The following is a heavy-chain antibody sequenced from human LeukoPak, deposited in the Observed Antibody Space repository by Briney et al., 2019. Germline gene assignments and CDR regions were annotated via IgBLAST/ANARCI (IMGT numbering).Heavy chain of an antibody. CDR3: AGLDAAMPDAFDI. Sequence: GGSLRLSCAASGFTFSSYWMSWVRQAPGKGLEWVAATSYDGSNKYYADSVKGRFTISRDNSKNTLYLQMNSLRADDTAVYYCAGLDAAMPDAFDIWGQGTTVTVSS. CDR1: GFTFSSYW. CDR2: TSYDGSNK. V-gene: IGHV3-30*03. J-gene: IGHJ3*02. D-gene: IGHD5-18*01.